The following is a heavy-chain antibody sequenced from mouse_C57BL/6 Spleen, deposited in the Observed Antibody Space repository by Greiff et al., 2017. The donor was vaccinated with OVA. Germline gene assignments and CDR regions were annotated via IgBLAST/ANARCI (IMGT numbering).Heavy chain of an antibody. Sequence: EVMLVESGGDLVKPGGSLKLSCAASGFTFSSYGMSWVRQTPDKRLAWVATISSGGSYTYSPDSVTGRFTISSDNAKNTLYLQMSSLKSEDTAMYYCARRGDSSGSDYWGQGTTLTVSS. V-gene: IGHV5-6*02. CDR3: ARRGDSSGSDY. D-gene: IGHD3-2*02. CDR2: ISSGGSYT. CDR1: GFTFSSYG. J-gene: IGHJ2*01.